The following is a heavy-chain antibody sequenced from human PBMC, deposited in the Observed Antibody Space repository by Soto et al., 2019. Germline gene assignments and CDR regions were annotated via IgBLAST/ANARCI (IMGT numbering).Heavy chain of an antibody. V-gene: IGHV3-23*01. D-gene: IGHD3-16*01. CDR3: AKDPNGDYVGGFEF. CDR1: GFAFNDYA. CDR2: ISASGGRT. J-gene: IGHJ3*01. Sequence: GGSLRLSCATSGFAFNDYAMCWVRHAPGKGLGWVSGISASGGRTLYADSVKGRFVISRDMSKSTVFLQMNSLRAEDTAVYFCAKDPNGDYVGGFEFGGQGTMVTVSS.